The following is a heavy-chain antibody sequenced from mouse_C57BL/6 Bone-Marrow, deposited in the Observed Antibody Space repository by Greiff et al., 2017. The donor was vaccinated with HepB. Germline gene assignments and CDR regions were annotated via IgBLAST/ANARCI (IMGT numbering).Heavy chain of an antibody. D-gene: IGHD2-1*01. CDR2: IYPGDGDT. V-gene: IGHV1-82*01. CDR3: ARAPYGKGAWFAY. J-gene: IGHJ3*01. CDR1: GYAFSSSW. Sequence: QVQLQQSGPELVKPGASVKISCKASGYAFSSSWMNWVKQRPGKGLEWIGRIYPGDGDTNYNGKFKGKATLTADKSSSTAYMQLSSLTSEDSAVYFCARAPYGKGAWFAYWGQGTLVTVSA.